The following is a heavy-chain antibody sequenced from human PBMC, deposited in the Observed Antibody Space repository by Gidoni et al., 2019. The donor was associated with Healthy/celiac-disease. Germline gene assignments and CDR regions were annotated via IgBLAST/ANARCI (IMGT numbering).Heavy chain of an antibody. J-gene: IGHJ4*02. CDR2: ISSSSSYI. V-gene: IGHV3-21*01. D-gene: IGHD3-22*01. Sequence: EVQLVESGGGLVKPGGSLRLSCAASGFTFSSYSMNWVRQAPGKGLEWVSSISSSSSYIYYADSVKGRFTISRDNAKNSLYLQMNSLRAEDTAVYYCASSPYYYDSSGYQTPDYWGQGTLVTVSS. CDR1: GFTFSSYS. CDR3: ASSPYYYDSSGYQTPDY.